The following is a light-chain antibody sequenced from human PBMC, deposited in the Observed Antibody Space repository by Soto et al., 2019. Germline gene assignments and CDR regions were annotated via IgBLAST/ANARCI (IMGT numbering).Light chain of an antibody. V-gene: IGLV1-40*01. J-gene: IGLJ1*01. CDR2: GNS. Sequence: QSVLTQPPSVSGAPGQRVTISCTGSSSNIGAGYDVHWYQQLPGTAPKLLIYGNSNRPSGVPDRFSGPKSGTSASLAITGLQAEDEADYYCQSYDSSRSGFYVFGTGTKVTVL. CDR1: SSNIGAGYD. CDR3: QSYDSSRSGFYV.